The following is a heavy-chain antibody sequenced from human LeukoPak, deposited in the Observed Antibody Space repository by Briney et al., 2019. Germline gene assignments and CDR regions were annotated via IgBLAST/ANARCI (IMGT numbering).Heavy chain of an antibody. J-gene: IGHJ4*02. V-gene: IGHV3-23*01. Sequence: GGSLRLSCAASGFTFSDYVMSWVRQAPGKGLEWVSGISGSGGSIYYADSVKGRFTISRDSSKNTLNLRMNSPRAEDTAVYYCAKHGDTAMWLDYWGQGTLVTVSS. D-gene: IGHD5-18*01. CDR3: AKHGDTAMWLDY. CDR1: GFTFSDYV. CDR2: ISGSGGSI.